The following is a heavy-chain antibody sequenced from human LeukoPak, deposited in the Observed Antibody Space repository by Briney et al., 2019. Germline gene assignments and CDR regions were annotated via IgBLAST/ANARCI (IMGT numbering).Heavy chain of an antibody. CDR1: GYTLTELS. V-gene: IGHV1-24*01. CDR2: FDPEDGET. Sequence: ASVKVSCKVSGYTLTELSMHWVRQAPGKGLEWMGGFDPEDGETIYAQKFQGRVTMTEDTSTDTAYMELSSLRSEDTAVYYCATLHQQLERPNDAFDIWGQGTMVTVSS. J-gene: IGHJ3*02. CDR3: ATLHQQLERPNDAFDI. D-gene: IGHD1-1*01.